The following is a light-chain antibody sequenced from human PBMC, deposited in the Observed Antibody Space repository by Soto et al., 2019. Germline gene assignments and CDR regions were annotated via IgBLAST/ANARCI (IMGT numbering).Light chain of an antibody. Sequence: QSALTQPASVSGSPGQSITISCTGTSSDVCGYNYVSWYQQHPGKAPKLMIYDVSNRPSGVSNRFSGSKSGNTASLTISGLQAEDEADYYCSSYTRSTTPGFGTGTNLTVL. V-gene: IGLV2-14*01. CDR3: SSYTRSTTPG. CDR2: DVS. CDR1: SSDVCGYNY. J-gene: IGLJ1*01.